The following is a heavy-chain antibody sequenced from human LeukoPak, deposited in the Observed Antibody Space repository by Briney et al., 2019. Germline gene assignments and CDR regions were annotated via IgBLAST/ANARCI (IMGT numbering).Heavy chain of an antibody. Sequence: PSETLSLTCTVSGGSISSGDYCWSWIRQPPGKGLEWIGYIYYSGSTYYNPSLKSRVTISVDTSKNQFSLKLSSVTAADTAVYYCARDLGDGYNHPFDYWGQGTLVTVSS. V-gene: IGHV4-30-4*01. D-gene: IGHD5-24*01. CDR2: IYYSGST. CDR1: GGSISSGDYC. J-gene: IGHJ4*02. CDR3: ARDLGDGYNHPFDY.